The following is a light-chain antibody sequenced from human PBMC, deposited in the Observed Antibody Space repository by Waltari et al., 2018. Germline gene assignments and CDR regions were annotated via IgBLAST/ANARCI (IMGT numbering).Light chain of an antibody. CDR2: EDD. CDR1: SGSIARNY. CDR3: QSYDAYVV. J-gene: IGLJ2*01. Sequence: NFMLTQPHSVSESPGKTVSISCTRSSGSIARNYVQWYQQRPGSAPTIVIYEDDQRPPGVPVRFSGSIDSSSNSASLTISGLKTEDEADYYCQSYDAYVVFGGGTRLTVL. V-gene: IGLV6-57*03.